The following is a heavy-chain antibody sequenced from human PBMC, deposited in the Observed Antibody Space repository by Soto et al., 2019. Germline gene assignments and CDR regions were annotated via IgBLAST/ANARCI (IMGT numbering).Heavy chain of an antibody. J-gene: IGHJ5*02. CDR3: ARPYSSSWYWFDP. Sequence: SETLSLTCTVSGGSISSSSYYWGWIRQPPGKGLEWIGSIYYSGSTYYNPSLKSRVTISVDTSKNQFSLKLSSVTAADTAVYYCARPYSSSWYWFDPWGQGTLVTVSS. V-gene: IGHV4-39*01. CDR1: GGSISSSSYY. CDR2: IYYSGST. D-gene: IGHD6-13*01.